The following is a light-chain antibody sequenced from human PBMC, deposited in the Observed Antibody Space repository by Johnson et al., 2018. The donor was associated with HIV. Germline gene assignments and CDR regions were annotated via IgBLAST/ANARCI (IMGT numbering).Light chain of an antibody. Sequence: QSVLTQSPSVSAAPGQKVTISCSGSSSNIGNNYVSWYQQLPGTAPKLLIYENNNRPTGIPERFSGSKSGTSATMGITGLQPGDEADYYCGTWDTSLGAGGVFGTVTKVAVL. CDR3: GTWDTSLGAGGV. CDR2: ENN. V-gene: IGLV1-51*02. CDR1: SSNIGNNY. J-gene: IGLJ1*01.